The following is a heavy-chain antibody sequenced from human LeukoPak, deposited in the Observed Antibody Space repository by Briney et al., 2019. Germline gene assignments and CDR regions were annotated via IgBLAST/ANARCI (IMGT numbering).Heavy chain of an antibody. CDR2: IYYTGDT. J-gene: IGHJ4*02. Sequence: SETLSLTCSVSGGSISPYYWSWIRQPPGKGLEWIGYIYYTGDTNYNPSLKSRVTISVDTSKNKFSLNLSAVTAADTAQYYCARIGDYSGAYWGQGTLVTVSS. CDR1: GGSISPYY. V-gene: IGHV4-59*01. CDR3: ARIGDYSGAY. D-gene: IGHD2-15*01.